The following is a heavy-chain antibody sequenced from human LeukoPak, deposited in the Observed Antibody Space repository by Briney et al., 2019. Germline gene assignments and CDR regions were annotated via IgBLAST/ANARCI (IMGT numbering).Heavy chain of an antibody. CDR3: AREVIAARHSTDY. Sequence: GASVKVSCKASGYTFTGYYMHWVRQAPGQGLEWMGRINPNSGGTNYAQKFQGRVTMTRDTSISTAYMELSRLRSDDTAVYHCAREVIAARHSTDYWGQGTLVTVSP. V-gene: IGHV1-2*06. J-gene: IGHJ4*02. D-gene: IGHD6-6*01. CDR1: GYTFTGYY. CDR2: INPNSGGT.